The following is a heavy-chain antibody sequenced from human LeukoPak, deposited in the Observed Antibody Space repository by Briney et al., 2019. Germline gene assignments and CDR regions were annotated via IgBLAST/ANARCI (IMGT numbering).Heavy chain of an antibody. CDR3: ASRRYYDFWSDYRHPFDC. CDR2: INHRGST. D-gene: IGHD3-3*01. V-gene: IGHV4-34*01. J-gene: IGHJ4*02. Sequence: RASETLPLTCAVYGGSLRGYYWSWIRQPPGKGLEWIEEINHRGSTNSNPSVKSRVTISVDTSKNQFSLKLSSVTGADTAVQYCASRRYYDFWSDYRHPFDCWGQGTLVTVSS. CDR1: GGSLRGYY.